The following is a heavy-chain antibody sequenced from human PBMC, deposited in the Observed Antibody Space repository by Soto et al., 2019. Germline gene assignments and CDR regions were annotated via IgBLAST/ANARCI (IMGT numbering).Heavy chain of an antibody. CDR2: ISSLSSPR. J-gene: IGHJ4*02. Sequence: SLRLSCAASGFTFGGYSMNWVRQAPGKGLEWISYISSLSSPRYYAESVEGRFIISRDNATGIPYLQMNNLKTEDTAVYYCTKNDDHGPGWGQGTRVTVSS. V-gene: IGHV3-48*01. CDR3: TKNDDHGPG. D-gene: IGHD1-1*01. CDR1: GFTFGGYS.